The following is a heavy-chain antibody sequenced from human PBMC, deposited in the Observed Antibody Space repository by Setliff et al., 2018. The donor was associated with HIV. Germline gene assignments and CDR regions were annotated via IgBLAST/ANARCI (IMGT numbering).Heavy chain of an antibody. CDR2: IDLSGSS. CDR3: ARSMGAFDY. V-gene: IGHV4-4*02. J-gene: IGHJ4*02. Sequence: SETLSLTCAVSGGSISSSNWWSWVRQPPGKGLEWIGEIDLSGSSNYNPSLKSRVTISVDKSRNQFSLNLNSVTAADTAVYYCARSMGAFDYWGPGALVTVSS. D-gene: IGHD1-26*01. CDR1: GGSISSSNW.